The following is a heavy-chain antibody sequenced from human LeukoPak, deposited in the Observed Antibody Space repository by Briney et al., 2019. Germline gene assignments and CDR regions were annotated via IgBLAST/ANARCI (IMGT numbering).Heavy chain of an antibody. J-gene: IGHJ4*02. D-gene: IGHD3-22*01. V-gene: IGHV3-23*01. Sequence: GGSLRLSCAASGFTFSSYAMSWVRQAPGKGLEWVSAISGSGGSTYYADSVKGRFTISRDNSKNTLYLQMNSLRAEDTAVYYCAKDQYYYDSSGSDDYWGQGTLVTVSS. CDR2: ISGSGGST. CDR1: GFTFSSYA. CDR3: AKDQYYYDSSGSDDY.